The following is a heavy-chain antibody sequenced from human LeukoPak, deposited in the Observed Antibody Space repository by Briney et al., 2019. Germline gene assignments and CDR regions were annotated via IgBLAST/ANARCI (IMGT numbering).Heavy chain of an antibody. CDR1: GGSISSYY. CDR2: IHYTGST. J-gene: IGHJ3*02. CDR3: AREETGTYDAFDI. V-gene: IGHV4-59*01. D-gene: IGHD1/OR15-1a*01. Sequence: SETLSLTCTVSGGSISSYYWSWIRQSPGKGLECIGYIHYTGSTNYNPSLKSRVTISVDTSKNQFSLKLSSVTAADTAVYYCAREETGTYDAFDIWGQGTMVTVSS.